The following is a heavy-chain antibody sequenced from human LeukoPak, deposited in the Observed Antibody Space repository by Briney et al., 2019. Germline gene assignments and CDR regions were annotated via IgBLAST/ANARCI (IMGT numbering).Heavy chain of an antibody. Sequence: AGGSLRLSCAASGFTFSSYAMHWVRQAPGKGLEWVAVISYDGSNKYYADSVKGRFTISKDNSKNTLYMHMNSLRAEDTAVYYCAKPPPGAVASAYYFDYWGQGTLVTVSS. CDR2: ISYDGSNK. J-gene: IGHJ4*02. CDR3: AKPPPGAVASAYYFDY. CDR1: GFTFSSYA. D-gene: IGHD6-19*01. V-gene: IGHV3-30*04.